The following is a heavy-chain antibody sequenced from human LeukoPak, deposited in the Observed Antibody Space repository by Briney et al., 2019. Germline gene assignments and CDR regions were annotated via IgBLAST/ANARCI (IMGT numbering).Heavy chain of an antibody. Sequence: ASVKVSCKASGGTFSSYAISWVRQAPGQGLEWMGRIIPILGIANYAQKFQGRVTITADKSTSTAYMELSSLRSEDTAVYYCARDAGGAAAGTLDVWGQGTTVTVSS. CDR1: GGTFSSYA. J-gene: IGHJ6*02. V-gene: IGHV1-69*04. D-gene: IGHD6-13*01. CDR3: ARDAGGAAAGTLDV. CDR2: IIPILGIA.